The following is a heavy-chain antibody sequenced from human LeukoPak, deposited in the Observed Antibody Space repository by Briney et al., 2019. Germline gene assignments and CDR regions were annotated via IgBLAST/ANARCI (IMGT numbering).Heavy chain of an antibody. V-gene: IGHV3-66*01. CDR2: IYSGGST. Sequence: GGSLRLSCAASGFTVSSNDMSWVRQAPGKGLEWVSVIYSGGSTYYADSVKGRFTISRDNSKNTLYLQMNGLRAEDTAVYYCARDGYYDSSGYFDYWGQGTLVTVSS. J-gene: IGHJ4*02. D-gene: IGHD3-22*01. CDR3: ARDGYYDSSGYFDY. CDR1: GFTVSSND.